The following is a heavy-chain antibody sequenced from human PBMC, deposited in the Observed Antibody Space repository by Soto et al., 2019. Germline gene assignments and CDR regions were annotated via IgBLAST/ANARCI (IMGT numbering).Heavy chain of an antibody. CDR3: AHTSRSSGYYN. CDR1: GFSLSTIGVG. D-gene: IGHD6-19*01. J-gene: IGHJ4*02. Sequence: QITLKESGPTLVKPTQTLTLTCTFSGFSLSTIGVGVGWIRQPPGKALEYLALIYWDDDKRYSTSLKSRLTITNDGFKNQVVLTMTDMDPVDTATYYCAHTSRSSGYYNWGQGTPVAVSS. V-gene: IGHV2-5*02. CDR2: IYWDDDK.